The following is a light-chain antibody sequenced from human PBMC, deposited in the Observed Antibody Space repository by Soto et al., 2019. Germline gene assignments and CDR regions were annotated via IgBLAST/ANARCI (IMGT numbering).Light chain of an antibody. J-gene: IGLJ1*01. CDR2: EVS. CDR1: SSDVGGYNY. Sequence: QSVVTQPPSASWSPGQSVTISCTGSSSDVGGYNYVSWYQQYPGKAPKLMIYEVSKRPSGVPDRFSGSKSGNTASLTVSGLQAEDEADYYCCSYAGINDYVFGTGTKVTVL. V-gene: IGLV2-8*01. CDR3: CSYAGINDYV.